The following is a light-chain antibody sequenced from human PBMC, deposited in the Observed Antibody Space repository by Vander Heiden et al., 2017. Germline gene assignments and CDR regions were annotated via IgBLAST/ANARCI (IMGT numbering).Light chain of an antibody. J-gene: IGLJ2*01. V-gene: IGLV4-69*01. Sequence: QLVVTQSPSASASLGASVKLTCILSSGHSNYAIAWHQQQPEKGPRYLMKGNSDGTHRKGDGIPDRFSGSSSGAERYLTISTLQPEDEADYYCQTWDTGMVIIGGGTKLTVL. CDR3: QTWDTGMVI. CDR2: GNSDGTH. CDR1: SGHSNYA.